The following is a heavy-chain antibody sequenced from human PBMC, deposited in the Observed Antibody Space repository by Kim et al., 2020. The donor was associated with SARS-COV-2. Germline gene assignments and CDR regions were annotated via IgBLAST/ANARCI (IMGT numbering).Heavy chain of an antibody. CDR3: AKLLGSGTWSGYDY. CDR1: GFTFSSYA. J-gene: IGHJ4*02. V-gene: IGHV3-23*01. D-gene: IGHD6-13*01. Sequence: GGSLRLSCAASGFTFSSYAMSWVRQAPGKGLECVSVISGSGVTTYYADSVKGRFTISRDNSKNTLFLQMNSLRVEDTAVYFCAKLLGSGTWSGYDYWGQGTLVTVSS. CDR2: ISGSGVTT.